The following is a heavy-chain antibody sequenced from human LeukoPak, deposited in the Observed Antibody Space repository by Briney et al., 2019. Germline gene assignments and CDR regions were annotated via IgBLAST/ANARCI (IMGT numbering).Heavy chain of an antibody. CDR2: ISNSGSTI. CDR1: GFTFSTYE. V-gene: IGHV3-48*03. J-gene: IGHJ3*02. CDR3: ARIDAFDI. Sequence: QSGGSLRLSCAASGFTFSTYEMNWVRQAPGKGLEWVSYISNSGSTIYYADSVKGRFTISRDNAKNSLYLQMNSLRAEDTAVYYCARIDAFDIWGQGTMVTVSS.